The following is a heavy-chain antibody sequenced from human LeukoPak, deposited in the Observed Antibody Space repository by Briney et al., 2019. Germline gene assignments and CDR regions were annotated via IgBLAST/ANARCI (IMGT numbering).Heavy chain of an antibody. D-gene: IGHD6-6*01. CDR3: ARGSLGYLVPFQH. CDR2: INRSGST. V-gene: IGHV4-34*01. Sequence: SETLSLTCAVYGGSFSGYYWSWIRQPPGKGLEWIGEINRSGSTNYNPSLKSRVTISVDTSKNQFSLKLSSVTAADTAVYYCARGSLGYLVPFQHWGQGTLVTVSS. CDR1: GGSFSGYY. J-gene: IGHJ1*01.